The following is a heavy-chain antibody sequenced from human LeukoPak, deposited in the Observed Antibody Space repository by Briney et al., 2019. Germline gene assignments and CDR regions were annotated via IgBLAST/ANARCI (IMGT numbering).Heavy chain of an antibody. CDR3: AKASSDSSSWSYY. CDR2: IIGSGGRT. D-gene: IGHD6-13*01. CDR1: GFTFSIYT. J-gene: IGHJ4*02. V-gene: IGHV3-23*01. Sequence: GGSLTLSCATSGFTFSIYTMTWVRQAPGKGLEWVSTIIGSGGRTYNADSVKGRFTISRDNSKNTLYLQMNSLRAEDTAVYYCAKASSDSSSWSYYWGQGTLVTVSS.